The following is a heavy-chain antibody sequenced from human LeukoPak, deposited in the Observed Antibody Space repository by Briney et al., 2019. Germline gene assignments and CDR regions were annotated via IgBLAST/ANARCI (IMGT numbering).Heavy chain of an antibody. J-gene: IGHJ4*02. CDR1: GFTFSSYW. CDR3: AFDCSGGSCYIN. D-gene: IGHD2-15*01. V-gene: IGHV3-7*03. Sequence: GGSLRLSCAASGFTFSSYWMSWVRQAPGKGLEWVANIKQDGSEKYYVDSVKGRFTISRDNAKNSLYLQMNGLRAEDTAVYYCAFDCSGGSCYINWGQGTLVTVSS. CDR2: IKQDGSEK.